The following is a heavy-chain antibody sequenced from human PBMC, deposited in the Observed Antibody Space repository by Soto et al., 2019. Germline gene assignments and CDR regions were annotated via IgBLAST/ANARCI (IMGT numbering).Heavy chain of an antibody. J-gene: IGHJ3*02. D-gene: IGHD3-22*01. Sequence: EVQLVESGGGLVEPGGSLRLSCAASGFTFSNAWMTWVRQTPGKGLEWVGRVKTSGAIDYAAPVKGRFSISRDDSENTLYLQMNSVKAEDSAVYYCTRGYHDGTRYHGDGAFDIWGQGTMVTVSS. CDR2: VKTSGAI. CDR1: GFTFSNAW. CDR3: TRGYHDGTRYHGDGAFDI. V-gene: IGHV3-15*05.